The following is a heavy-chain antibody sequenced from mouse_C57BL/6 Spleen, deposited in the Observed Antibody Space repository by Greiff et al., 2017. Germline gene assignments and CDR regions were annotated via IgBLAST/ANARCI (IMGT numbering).Heavy chain of an antibody. Sequence: QVQLQQSGAELVKPGASVKLSCKASGYTFTSSWMHWVKQRPGRGLEWIGRIDPNSGGTTYNEKFKSKATLTVDKPSSTTYMQLSSLPSEDAAVYYCARGTTVVRAMDYWGQGTSVTVSS. J-gene: IGHJ4*01. V-gene: IGHV1-72*01. CDR1: GYTFTSSW. CDR2: IDPNSGGT. CDR3: ARGTTVVRAMDY. D-gene: IGHD1-1*01.